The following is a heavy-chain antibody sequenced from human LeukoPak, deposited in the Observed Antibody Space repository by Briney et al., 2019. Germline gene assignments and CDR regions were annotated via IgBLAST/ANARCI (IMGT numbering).Heavy chain of an antibody. D-gene: IGHD3-10*01. V-gene: IGHV3-30*18. CDR2: ISYDGSNK. CDR3: AKDAKRITMVRGVKGGNWFDP. J-gene: IGHJ5*02. CDR1: GFTFSSYG. Sequence: GRSLRLSCAASGFTFSSYGMHWVRQAPGKGLEWVAVISYDGSNKYYADSVKGRFTIYRDNSKNTLYLQMNSLRAEDTAVYYCAKDAKRITMVRGVKGGNWFDPWGQGTLVTVSS.